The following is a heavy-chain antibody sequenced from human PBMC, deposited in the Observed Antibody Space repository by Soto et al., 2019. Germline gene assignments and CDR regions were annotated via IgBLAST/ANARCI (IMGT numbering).Heavy chain of an antibody. CDR3: AKGGRYFDWVFPPDY. Sequence: VQLVESGGGVVQPGRSLRLSCAASGFTFSSYGMHWVRQAPGKGLEWVAVISCDGSNKYYADTVKARFTISRDNSKNTLYLQMNSLRAEDTAVYYCAKGGRYFDWVFPPDYWGQGTLVTVSS. CDR2: ISCDGSNK. CDR1: GFTFSSYG. V-gene: IGHV3-30*18. J-gene: IGHJ4*02. D-gene: IGHD3-9*01.